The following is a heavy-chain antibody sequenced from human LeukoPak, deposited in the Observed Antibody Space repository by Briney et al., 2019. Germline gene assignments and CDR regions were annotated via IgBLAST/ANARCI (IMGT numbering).Heavy chain of an antibody. V-gene: IGHV1-18*01. CDR3: ARDKNHYDTRGDF. D-gene: IGHD3-22*01. CDR1: GYTFTSYG. Sequence: GASVNVSCKASGYTFTSYGISWVRQAPGQGLEWMGWISAYNGNTNYPQKVQGRITVTTDTSTSTAYMELRSLRSDDTAVYYCARDKNHYDTRGDFWGQGTLVTVSS. CDR2: ISAYNGNT. J-gene: IGHJ4*02.